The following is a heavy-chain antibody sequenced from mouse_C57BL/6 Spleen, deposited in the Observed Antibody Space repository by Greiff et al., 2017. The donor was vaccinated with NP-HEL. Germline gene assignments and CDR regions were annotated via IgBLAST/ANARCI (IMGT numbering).Heavy chain of an antibody. Sequence: QVQLQQPGAELVKPGASVKLSCKASGYTFTSYWMPWVKQRPGRGLEWIGRIVPNSGGTKYNEKFKSKATLTVDKPSSTAYMQLSSLTSEDSAVYYCARSTVVAPLDYWGQGTTLTVSS. J-gene: IGHJ2*01. D-gene: IGHD1-1*01. CDR2: IVPNSGGT. CDR1: GYTFTSYW. CDR3: ARSTVVAPLDY. V-gene: IGHV1-72*01.